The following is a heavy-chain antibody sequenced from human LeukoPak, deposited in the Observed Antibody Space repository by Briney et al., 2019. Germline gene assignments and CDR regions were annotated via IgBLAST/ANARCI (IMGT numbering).Heavy chain of an antibody. J-gene: IGHJ4*02. CDR3: ARAWAGDGYNYDY. Sequence: GASVKVSCKASGYTFTGYYIHWVRQAPGQGLEWMGWINPNSGGTNYAQKFQGRVTMTRDTSISTAYMELSRLRSDDTAVYYCARAWAGDGYNYDYWGQGTLVTVSS. CDR2: INPNSGGT. V-gene: IGHV1-2*02. D-gene: IGHD5-24*01. CDR1: GYTFTGYY.